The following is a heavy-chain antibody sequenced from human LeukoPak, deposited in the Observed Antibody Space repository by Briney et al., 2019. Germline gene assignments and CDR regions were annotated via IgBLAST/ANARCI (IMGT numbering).Heavy chain of an antibody. V-gene: IGHV3-23*01. Sequence: GGSLRLSCAASGFTFSSYAMSWVRQAPGKGLEWGPAISGSGGSTYYADSVEGRFTISRDNSKNTLYLQMNSLRAEDTAVYYCAKDLVVVVVVAATYKDYWGQGTLVTVSS. CDR3: AKDLVVVVVVAATYKDY. CDR1: GFTFSSYA. J-gene: IGHJ4*02. D-gene: IGHD2-15*01. CDR2: ISGSGGST.